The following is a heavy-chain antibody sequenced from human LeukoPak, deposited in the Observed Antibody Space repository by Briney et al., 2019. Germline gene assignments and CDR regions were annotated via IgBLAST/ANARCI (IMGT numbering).Heavy chain of an antibody. V-gene: IGHV1-2*02. CDR3: ARDPSGVDTAMVYYYYYGMGV. D-gene: IGHD5-18*01. CDR1: GYTFTGYY. J-gene: IGHJ6*02. CDR2: INPISGGT. Sequence: ASVKVSCKASGYTFTGYYMHWVRQAPGQGLEWMGWINPISGGTNYAQKFQGRVTMTRDTSISTAYMELSRLRSDDTAVYYCARDPSGVDTAMVYYYYYGMGVWGQGTTVTVSS.